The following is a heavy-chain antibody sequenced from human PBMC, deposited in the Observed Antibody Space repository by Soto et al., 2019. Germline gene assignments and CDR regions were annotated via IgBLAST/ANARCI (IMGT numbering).Heavy chain of an antibody. CDR2: IYYSGST. Sequence: SETLSLTCTVSGGSISSYYWSWIRQPPGKGLEWIGYIYYSGSTNYNPSLKSRVTISVDTSKNQFSLKLSSVTAADTAVYYCAWQRNKSSGWLNYWGQGTLVTGSS. CDR3: AWQRNKSSGWLNY. J-gene: IGHJ4*02. V-gene: IGHV4-59*01. D-gene: IGHD6-19*01. CDR1: GGSISSYY.